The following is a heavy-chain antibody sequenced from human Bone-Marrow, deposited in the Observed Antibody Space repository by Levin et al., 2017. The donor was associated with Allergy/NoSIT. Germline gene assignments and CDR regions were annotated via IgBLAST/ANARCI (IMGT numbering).Heavy chain of an antibody. CDR3: ALGGAAAA. CDR2: IKSRRTGGST. Sequence: GGSLRLSCTTSGFPFGDYAMSWFRQAPGEAPEWLGYIKSRRTGGSTKYADSLQGRLSISRDDSMGTAYLQLTSLKVEDTALYYCALGGAAAAWGQGTQVTVSS. V-gene: IGHV3-49*03. D-gene: IGHD6-13*01. CDR1: GFPFGDYA. J-gene: IGHJ5*02.